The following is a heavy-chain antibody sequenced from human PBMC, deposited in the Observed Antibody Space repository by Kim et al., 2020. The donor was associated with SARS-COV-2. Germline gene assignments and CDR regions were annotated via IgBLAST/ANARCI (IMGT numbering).Heavy chain of an antibody. Sequence: GGSLRLSCAASGFTFSSYGMHWVRQAPGKGLEWVAVISYDGSNKYYADSVKGRFTISRDNSKNTLYLQMNSLRAEDTAVYYCAKSLGGGYYYWVFDYWGQGNLVTVSS. CDR3: AKSLGGGYYYWVFDY. CDR2: ISYDGSNK. D-gene: IGHD3-22*01. CDR1: GFTFSSYG. V-gene: IGHV3-30*18. J-gene: IGHJ4*02.